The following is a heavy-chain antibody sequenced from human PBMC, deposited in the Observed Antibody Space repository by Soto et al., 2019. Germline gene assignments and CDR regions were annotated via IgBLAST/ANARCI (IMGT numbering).Heavy chain of an antibody. CDR2: IYYSGST. V-gene: IGHV4-39*01. J-gene: IGHJ4*02. CDR1: GGSISSSSYY. Sequence: PSETLSLTCTVSGGSISSSSYYWGWIRQPPGKGLEWIGSIYYSGSTYYNPSLKSRVTISVDTSKNQFSLKLSSVTAADTAVYYCNYGYRSDYWGQGTLVTVSS. CDR3: NYGYRSDY. D-gene: IGHD2-15*01.